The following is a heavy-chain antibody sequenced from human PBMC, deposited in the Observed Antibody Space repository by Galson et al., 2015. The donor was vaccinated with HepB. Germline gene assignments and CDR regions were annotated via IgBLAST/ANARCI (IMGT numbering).Heavy chain of an antibody. CDR2: IWYDGSNK. J-gene: IGHJ5*02. D-gene: IGHD5-18*01. V-gene: IGHV3-33*06. CDR3: AKEGYSYGSGPKQTKNWLDP. CDR1: GFTFSSYG. Sequence: SLRLSCAASGFTFSSYGMHWVRQAPGKGLEWVAVIWYDGSNKYYADSVKGRFTISRDNSKNTLYLQMNSLRAEDTAVYYCAKEGYSYGSGPKQTKNWLDPWGQGTLVTVSS.